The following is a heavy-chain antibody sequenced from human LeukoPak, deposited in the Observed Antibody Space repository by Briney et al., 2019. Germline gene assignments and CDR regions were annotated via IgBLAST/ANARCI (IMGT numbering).Heavy chain of an antibody. V-gene: IGHV1-3*03. CDR3: ARVVGLTGYSSTWYSGYYYYMDV. CDR1: GFTFSGSA. CDR2: INAGNGNT. D-gene: IGHD6-13*01. Sequence: GGSLRLSFAASGFTFSGSAMHWVRQAPGQRLEWMGWINAGNGNTKYSQEFQGRVTITRDTSASTAYMELSSLRSEDMAVYYCARVVGLTGYSSTWYSGYYYYMDVWGKGTTVTVSS. J-gene: IGHJ6*03.